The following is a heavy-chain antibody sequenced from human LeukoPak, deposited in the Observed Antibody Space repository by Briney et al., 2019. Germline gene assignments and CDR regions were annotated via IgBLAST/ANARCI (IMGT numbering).Heavy chain of an antibody. Sequence: GGSLRLSCAASGFTFSIYAMSWVRQAPGKGLEWVSAISGSGGSTYYADSVKGRFTISRDNAKNSLYLQMNSLRAEDTAVYYCAELGITMIGGVWGKGTTVTISS. CDR2: ISGSGGST. CDR3: AELGITMIGGV. V-gene: IGHV3-23*01. J-gene: IGHJ6*04. CDR1: GFTFSIYA. D-gene: IGHD3-10*02.